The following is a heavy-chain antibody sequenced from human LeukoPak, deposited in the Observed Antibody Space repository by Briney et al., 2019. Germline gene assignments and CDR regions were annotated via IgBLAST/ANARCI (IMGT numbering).Heavy chain of an antibody. CDR3: TREGGEGDYTAFDL. V-gene: IGHV3-72*01. J-gene: IGHJ3*01. D-gene: IGHD3-3*01. Sequence: PGGSLRLSCAASGFIFSAYIMDWVRQAPGKGLEWIGRIRKKNAGYTTEYAASLKGRFVVSRDDSKDSVFLQMNSPETEDTAVYCTREGGEGDYTAFDLWGQGTMVTVSS. CDR1: GFIFSAYI. CDR2: IRKKNAGYTT.